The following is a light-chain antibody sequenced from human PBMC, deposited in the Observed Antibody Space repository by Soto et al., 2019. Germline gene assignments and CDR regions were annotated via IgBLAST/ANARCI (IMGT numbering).Light chain of an antibody. CDR3: QHYYNWPPGGT. J-gene: IGKJ1*01. CDR1: QSVSRN. CDR2: DAS. Sequence: IVITQSPATLSVSPGGTASLSCRASQSVSRNLAWYQQKPGQAPSLLIFDASTRATGVPARFGGSGSGTESTLTISILQSEDFAVYYCQHYYNWPPGGTFGQGTKVEV. V-gene: IGKV3-15*01.